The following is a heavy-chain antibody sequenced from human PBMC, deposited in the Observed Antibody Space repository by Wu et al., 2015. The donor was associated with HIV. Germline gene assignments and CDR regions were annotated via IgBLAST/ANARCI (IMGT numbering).Heavy chain of an antibody. CDR1: GYTFNNYD. V-gene: IGHV1-8*01. D-gene: IGHD3-22*01. CDR2: MKPNSGDT. Sequence: QVQLVQSGAEVKKPGASMKISCKASGYTFNNYDINWLRQATGQGLEWMGWMKPNSGDTGYAQKFQGRVTMTRDTSITTAYMELSSLTSEDTAMYYCARGPASSGYYPTYNWFDPWGQGTLVTVSS. CDR3: ARGPASSGYYPTYNWFDP. J-gene: IGHJ5*02.